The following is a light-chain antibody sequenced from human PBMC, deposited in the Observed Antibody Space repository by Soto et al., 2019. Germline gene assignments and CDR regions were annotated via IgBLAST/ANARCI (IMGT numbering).Light chain of an antibody. CDR1: SSDVGGYNY. J-gene: IGLJ1*01. CDR2: DVS. V-gene: IGLV2-14*01. Sequence: QSALTQPASVAGSPGQSITISCTGTSSDVGGYNYLSWYQQHPGKAPKFMIYDVSNRPSGVSNRFSGSKSGNTASLTISGLQAEDEADYYCCSYTTSNTRQIVFGTGTKLTAL. CDR3: CSYTTSNTRQIV.